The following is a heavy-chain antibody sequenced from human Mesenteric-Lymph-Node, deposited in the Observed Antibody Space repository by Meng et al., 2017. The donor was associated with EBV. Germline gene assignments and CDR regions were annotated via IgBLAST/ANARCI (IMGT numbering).Heavy chain of an antibody. D-gene: IGHD6-19*01. CDR2: INHGGST. CDR3: ARAGSSGWSDLDY. CDR1: GGSLSGYY. V-gene: IGHV4-34*01. Sequence: QVQLQQWGAGLLKPSETLSLTCGVYGGSLSGYYWNWIRQPPGKGLEWIGDINHGGSTSYNPSLKSRVTISVDTSKNEFSLKMTSVTAADTAVYYCARAGSSGWSDLDYWGQGTLVTVSS. J-gene: IGHJ4*02.